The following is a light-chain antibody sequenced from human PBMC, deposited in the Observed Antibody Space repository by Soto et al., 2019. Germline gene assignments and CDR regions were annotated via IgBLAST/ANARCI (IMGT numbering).Light chain of an antibody. J-gene: IGKJ5*01. CDR1: QSLSINY. CDR3: QEYENTPGT. V-gene: IGKV3-20*01. CDR2: AAS. Sequence: IVLTQSPGTLSLSPGERATLCCRTSQSLSINYVAWYQQRPGQAPRLLIYAASSRAAGIPDRFSGSGSGTDFTLDISRLEPEDFAVYYCQEYENTPGTFGRGTRLEIK.